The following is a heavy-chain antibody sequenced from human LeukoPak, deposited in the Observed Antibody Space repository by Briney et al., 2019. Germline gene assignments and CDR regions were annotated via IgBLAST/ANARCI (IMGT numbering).Heavy chain of an antibody. CDR2: IIPIFGTA. Sequence: SVKVSCKASGGTFSSYAISWVRQAPGQGLEWMGGIIPIFGTANYAQKFQGRVTITADESTSTAYMELSSLRSEDTAVYYCARAHPVRKAAMMGRYYYYMDVWGKGTTVTISS. V-gene: IGHV1-69*13. D-gene: IGHD2-2*01. CDR1: GGTFSSYA. CDR3: ARAHPVRKAAMMGRYYYYMDV. J-gene: IGHJ6*03.